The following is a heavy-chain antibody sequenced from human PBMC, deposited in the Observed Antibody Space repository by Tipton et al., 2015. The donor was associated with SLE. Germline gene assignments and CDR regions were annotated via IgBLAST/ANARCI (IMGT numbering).Heavy chain of an antibody. CDR2: IYHSGST. D-gene: IGHD3-3*01. Sequence: SLRLSCAVSGDSISSSNWWSWVRQPPGKGLEWIGEIYHSGSTNYNPSLKSRVTISVDKSKNHFSLKLSSVTAADTAVYYCARLREGDDDFWSGYYRRWFAPWGQGTLVTVSS. CDR3: ARLREGDDDFWSGYYRRWFAP. CDR1: GDSISSSNW. V-gene: IGHV4-4*02. J-gene: IGHJ5*02.